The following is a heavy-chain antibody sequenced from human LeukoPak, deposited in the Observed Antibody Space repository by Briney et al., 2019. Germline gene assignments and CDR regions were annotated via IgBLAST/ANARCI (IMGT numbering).Heavy chain of an antibody. CDR1: GFTFSNYW. V-gene: IGHV3-7*01. CDR3: ARARGSGTLNWFDP. CDR2: IKQDGTEK. Sequence: GGSLRLSCAASGFTFSNYWMSWVRQAPGKGLEWVANIKQDGTEKNYKDSVKGRFIISRDNAKNSLDLQMNSLRVEDMAVYYCARARGSGTLNWFDPWGQGTLVTVSS. J-gene: IGHJ5*02. D-gene: IGHD3-10*01.